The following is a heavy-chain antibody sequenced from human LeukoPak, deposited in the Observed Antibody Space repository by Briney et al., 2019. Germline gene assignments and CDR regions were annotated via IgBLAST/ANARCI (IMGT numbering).Heavy chain of an antibody. D-gene: IGHD5-18*01. CDR1: GYTFAGYF. CDR2: INPNSGGT. J-gene: IGHJ4*02. CDR3: ARGGIQLWFLVDY. V-gene: IGHV1-2*02. Sequence: ASVKVSCKASGYTFAGYFMHWVRQAPGQGLEWMGWINPNSGGTNYAQKFQGRVTMTRDTSISTAYMELSSLRSDDTAVYYCARGGIQLWFLVDYWGQGTLVTVSS.